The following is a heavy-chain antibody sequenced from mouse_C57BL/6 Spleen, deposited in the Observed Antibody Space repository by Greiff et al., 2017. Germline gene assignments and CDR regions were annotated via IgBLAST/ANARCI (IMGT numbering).Heavy chain of an antibody. J-gene: IGHJ2*01. CDR2: INPNYGTT. V-gene: IGHV1-39*01. Sequence: VQLQQSGPELVKPGASVKISCKASGYSFTDYNMNWVKQSNGKSLEWIGVINPNYGTTSYNQKFKGKATLTVDQSSSTSYMLLDSLTSEDSAVYYCARYYYGSPYVSLDYWGQGTTLPVSS. CDR3: ARYYYGSPYVSLDY. CDR1: GYSFTDYN. D-gene: IGHD1-1*01.